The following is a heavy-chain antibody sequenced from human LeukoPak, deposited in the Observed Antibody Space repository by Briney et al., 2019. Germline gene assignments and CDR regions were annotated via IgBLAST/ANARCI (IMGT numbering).Heavy chain of an antibody. J-gene: IGHJ5*02. CDR2: IWYDGSNK. D-gene: IGHD4-11*01. V-gene: IGHV3-33*01. Sequence: GRSLRLSCAASGFTFSSYGMHWVRQAPGKGLEWVAVIWYDGSNKYYADSVKGRFTISRDNSENTLYLQMNSLRAEDTAVYYCARGTVTTRYNWFDPWGQGTLVTVSS. CDR1: GFTFSSYG. CDR3: ARGTVTTRYNWFDP.